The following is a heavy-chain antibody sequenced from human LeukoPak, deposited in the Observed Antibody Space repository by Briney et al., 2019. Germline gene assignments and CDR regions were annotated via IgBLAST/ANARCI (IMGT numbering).Heavy chain of an antibody. CDR3: ARHRTAINNYGPYDAFDI. D-gene: IGHD3-10*01. V-gene: IGHV4-39*01. CDR2: IYYTGRT. J-gene: IGHJ3*02. Sequence: PSETLSLTCTVSGVSISSSDYYWGWVRQPPGKGLEWIGSIYYTGRTFYNPPLKSRVTTSEDSSKNQFSLKLTSVTAADAAVYYCARHRTAINNYGPYDAFDIWGQGAMVTVSS. CDR1: GVSISSSDYY.